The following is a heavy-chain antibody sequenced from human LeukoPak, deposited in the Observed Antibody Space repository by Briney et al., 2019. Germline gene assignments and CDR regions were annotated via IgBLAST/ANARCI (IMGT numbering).Heavy chain of an antibody. CDR2: MNPNSGNT. J-gene: IGHJ6*02. D-gene: IGHD3-3*01. Sequence: ASVKVSCKASGYTFASYDINWVRQATGQGLEWMGWMNPNSGNTGYAQKFQGRVTMTRNTSISTAYMELSSLRFEDTAVYYCATHYDFWSGYYFPGMDVWGQGTTVTVSS. V-gene: IGHV1-8*01. CDR3: ATHYDFWSGYYFPGMDV. CDR1: GYTFASYD.